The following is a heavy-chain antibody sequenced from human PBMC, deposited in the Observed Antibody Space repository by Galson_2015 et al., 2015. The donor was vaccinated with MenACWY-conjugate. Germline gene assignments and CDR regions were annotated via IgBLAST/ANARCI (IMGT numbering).Heavy chain of an antibody. CDR3: ARDLYGSYAIDY. D-gene: IGHD4-17*01. CDR1: GFTFTSYR. Sequence: SLRLSCAASGFTFTSYRMNWVRQAPGKGLEWVSFISSSGDTKYYADSVKGRFTISRDNAKKSLYLEMYSLRAEDTALYFCARDLYGSYAIDYWGQGPLVTVFS. V-gene: IGHV3-48*04. CDR2: ISSSGDTK. J-gene: IGHJ4*02.